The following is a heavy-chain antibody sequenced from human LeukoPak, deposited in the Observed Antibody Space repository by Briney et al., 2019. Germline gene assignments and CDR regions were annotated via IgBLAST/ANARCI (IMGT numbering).Heavy chain of an antibody. D-gene: IGHD6-25*01. CDR3: ASIKGGYSSGPFDY. CDR2: IYSGGST. CDR1: GLTVSSNY. V-gene: IGHV3-53*01. J-gene: IGHJ4*02. Sequence: PGGSLRLSCAASGLTVSSNYMSWVRQAPGKGLEWVSVIYSGGSTYYADSVKGRFTISRDNAKNSLYLQMNSLRAEDTAVYYCASIKGGYSSGPFDYWGQGTLVTVSS.